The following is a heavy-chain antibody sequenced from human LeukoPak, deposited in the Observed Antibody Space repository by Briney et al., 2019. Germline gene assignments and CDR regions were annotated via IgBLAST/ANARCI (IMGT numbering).Heavy chain of an antibody. D-gene: IGHD3-22*01. V-gene: IGHV5-51*01. CDR2: IYPGDSDT. CDR1: GSSFTSYW. J-gene: IGHJ3*02. CDR3: ARQRHYYDSTGAFDI. Sequence: GESLKISCKGSGSSFTSYWIGWVRQMPGKGLEWMGIIYPGDSDTRYSPSFQGQVTISADKSISTAYLQWSSLKASDTAMYYCARQRHYYDSTGAFDIWGQGTMVTVSS.